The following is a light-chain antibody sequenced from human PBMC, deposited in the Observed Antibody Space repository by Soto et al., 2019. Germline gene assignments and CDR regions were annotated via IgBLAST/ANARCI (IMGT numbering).Light chain of an antibody. Sequence: EIVMTQSPATLSVSPGERATLSCRASQSVSSNFAWYHQKPGQAPRLLIYDASTRATGIPARFSGSGSGTDFTLTISSLEPEDCAVYYCQQRSNWPWTFGQGTKVDIK. V-gene: IGKV3-11*01. CDR2: DAS. CDR1: QSVSSN. J-gene: IGKJ1*01. CDR3: QQRSNWPWT.